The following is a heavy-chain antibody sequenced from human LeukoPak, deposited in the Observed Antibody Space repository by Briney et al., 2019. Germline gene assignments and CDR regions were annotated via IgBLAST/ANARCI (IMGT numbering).Heavy chain of an antibody. Sequence: SETLSLTCAVYGGSFSGYYWSWIRQPPGKGLEWIGEINHSGSTNYNPSLKSRVTISVDTSKNQFSLKLSSVTAADTAVYYCARAPPRRGLIYWGQGTLVTVSS. CDR2: INHSGST. D-gene: IGHD5-12*01. CDR1: GGSFSGYY. J-gene: IGHJ4*02. CDR3: ARAPPRRGLIY. V-gene: IGHV4-34*01.